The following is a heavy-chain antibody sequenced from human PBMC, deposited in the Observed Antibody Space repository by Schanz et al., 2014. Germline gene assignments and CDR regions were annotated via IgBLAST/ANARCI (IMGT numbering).Heavy chain of an antibody. CDR1: GFTFSNYG. CDR2: ISYDGSDK. D-gene: IGHD3-10*01. Sequence: QVQLVESGGGVVQPGRSLRLSCAASGFTFSNYGLVWVRQAPGKGLEWLAVISYDGSDKFHADSVKGRFTISRDNSKNTLYLQMNSLRADDTAVYYCARGIITMVRGGDVGAFDIWGQGTMVTVSS. J-gene: IGHJ3*02. CDR3: ARGIITMVRGGDVGAFDI. V-gene: IGHV3-30*03.